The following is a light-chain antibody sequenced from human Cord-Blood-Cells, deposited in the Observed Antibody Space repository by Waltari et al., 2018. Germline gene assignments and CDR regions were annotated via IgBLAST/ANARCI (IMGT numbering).Light chain of an antibody. CDR2: GAS. Sequence: EIVMTQSPATLSVSPGERATLSCRASQSVSRNLAWYQQKPGQVPRLLIYGASTRATGIPARCSGSGSGTEFTLTISSLQSEDFAVYYCQQYNNSLFTFGPGTKVDIK. V-gene: IGKV3-15*01. J-gene: IGKJ3*01. CDR1: QSVSRN. CDR3: QQYNNSLFT.